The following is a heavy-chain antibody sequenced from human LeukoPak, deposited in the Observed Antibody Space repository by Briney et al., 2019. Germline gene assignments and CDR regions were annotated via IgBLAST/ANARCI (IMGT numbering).Heavy chain of an antibody. Sequence: ASVKVSCKASGYTFTSYGISWVRQAPGQGLEWMGWISAYNGNTNYAQKLQGRVTMTTDTSTSTAYMELRSLRSDDTAVYYCARESVDYGGYYYYGMDVWGQGTTVTASS. CDR1: GYTFTSYG. V-gene: IGHV1-18*01. CDR2: ISAYNGNT. D-gene: IGHD4-23*01. CDR3: ARESVDYGGYYYYGMDV. J-gene: IGHJ6*02.